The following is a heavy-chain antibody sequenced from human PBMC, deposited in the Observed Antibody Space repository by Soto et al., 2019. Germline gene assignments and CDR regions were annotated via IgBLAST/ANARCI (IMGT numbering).Heavy chain of an antibody. Sequence: QVQLQESGPGLVKPSETLSLTCTVSGGSISSYYWSWIRQPPGKGLEWIGYIYYSGSTNYNPSLKSRVTISVDTSKNQFSLKLSSVTAADTAVYYCARDLVDDWNYVPGWFDPWGQGTLVTVSS. CDR3: ARDLVDDWNYVPGWFDP. V-gene: IGHV4-59*01. CDR1: GGSISSYY. J-gene: IGHJ5*02. CDR2: IYYSGST. D-gene: IGHD1-7*01.